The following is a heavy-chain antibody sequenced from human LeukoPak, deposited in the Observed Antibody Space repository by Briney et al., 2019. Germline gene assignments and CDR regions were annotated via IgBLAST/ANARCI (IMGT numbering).Heavy chain of an antibody. J-gene: IGHJ5*02. Sequence: SETLSLTCTVSGGSINNYYWSWIRQPPGKRLEWIGRITYSGSTNYNPSLKSRVTISVDTPSNQFSLKLSSVTAVDTAMYYCARSPVMYGEFGGRFDPWGQGALVTVSS. CDR1: GGSINNYY. CDR2: ITYSGST. CDR3: ARSPVMYGEFGGRFDP. V-gene: IGHV4-59*12. D-gene: IGHD4-17*01.